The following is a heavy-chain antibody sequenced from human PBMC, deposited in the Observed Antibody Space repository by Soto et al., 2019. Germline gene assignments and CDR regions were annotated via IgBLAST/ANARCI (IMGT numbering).Heavy chain of an antibody. J-gene: IGHJ4*02. CDR3: ARSIVVVTALDY. Sequence: ASVKVSCQASGGTFNSYAIDWVRQAPGQRLEWMGWINAGNGNTKYSQKFQGRVTITRDTSASTAYMELSSLRSEDTAVYYCARSIVVVTALDYWGQGTLVTVSS. CDR1: GGTFNSYA. CDR2: INAGNGNT. D-gene: IGHD2-21*02. V-gene: IGHV1-3*01.